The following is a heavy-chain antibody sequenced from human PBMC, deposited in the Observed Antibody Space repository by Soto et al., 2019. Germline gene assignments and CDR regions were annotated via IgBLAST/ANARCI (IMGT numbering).Heavy chain of an antibody. CDR2: INRSGST. CDR3: ARGRSGGSRILNWFDP. V-gene: IGHV4-34*01. D-gene: IGHD2-15*01. Sequence: SETLSLTCAVYGGSFSGYYWSWIRQPPGKGLEWIGAINRSGSTTYNPSPKIRVTISVETSTNHFSLKLSIVPAADLADEYCARGRSGGSRILNWFDPWGQGTLVTVSS. J-gene: IGHJ5*02. CDR1: GGSFSGYY.